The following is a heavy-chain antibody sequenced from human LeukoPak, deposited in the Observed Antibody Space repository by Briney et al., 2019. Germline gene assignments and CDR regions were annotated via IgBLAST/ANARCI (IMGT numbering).Heavy chain of an antibody. CDR1: GYTFTSYY. V-gene: IGHV1-46*01. J-gene: IGHJ6*03. CDR3: ARGGYSGYGRQNYYYYYMDV. Sequence: GASVKVSCKASGYTFTSYYMHWVRQAPGQGLEWMGIINPSGGSTSYAQKFQGRVTMTRDTSTSTVYMELSSLRSEDTAVYYCARGGYSGYGRQNYYYYYMDVWGKGTTVTVSS. CDR2: INPSGGST. D-gene: IGHD5-12*01.